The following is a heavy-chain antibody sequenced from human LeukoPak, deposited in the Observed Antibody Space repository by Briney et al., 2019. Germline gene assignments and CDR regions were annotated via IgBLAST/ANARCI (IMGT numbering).Heavy chain of an antibody. J-gene: IGHJ3*02. V-gene: IGHV3-33*01. D-gene: IGHD3-3*01. Sequence: GGSLRLSCVASGFTFSDFGMHWVRQAPGKGLEWVAIMWYDGSNEYYADSVKGRFTISRDNFRNTLYLQMNSLRAEDTAVYYCARGYYDFTHAFDTWGQGTMVTVTS. CDR2: MWYDGSNE. CDR3: ARGYYDFTHAFDT. CDR1: GFTFSDFG.